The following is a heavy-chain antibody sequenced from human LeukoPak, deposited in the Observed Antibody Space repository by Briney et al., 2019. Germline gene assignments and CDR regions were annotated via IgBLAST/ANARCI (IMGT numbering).Heavy chain of an antibody. CDR2: INPNSGGT. Sequence: ASVKASCKASGYTFTGYYMHWVRQAPGQGLEWMGWINPNSGGTNYAQKFQGRVTMTRDTSISTAYMELSRLRSDDTAVYYCAREIAAAGTAYYFDYWGQGTLVTVSS. V-gene: IGHV1-2*02. J-gene: IGHJ4*02. CDR3: AREIAAAGTAYYFDY. D-gene: IGHD6-13*01. CDR1: GYTFTGYY.